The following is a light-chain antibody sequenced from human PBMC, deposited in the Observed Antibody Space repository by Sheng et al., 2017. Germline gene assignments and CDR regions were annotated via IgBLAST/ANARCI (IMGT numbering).Light chain of an antibody. Sequence: EIVLTQSPGTLSLSPGERATLSCRASQTINKNYLAWYQQKPGQAPRLLIYDASNRVTGIPARFSGSGSGTDFTLTITSLEPEDFAVYYCQQRANWPRSFGQGTKVEIK. J-gene: IGKJ1*01. CDR2: DAS. V-gene: IGKV3-11*01. CDR3: QQRANWPRS. CDR1: QTINKNY.